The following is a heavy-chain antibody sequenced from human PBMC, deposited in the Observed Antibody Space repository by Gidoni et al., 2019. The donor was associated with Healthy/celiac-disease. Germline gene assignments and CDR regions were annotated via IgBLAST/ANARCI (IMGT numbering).Heavy chain of an antibody. J-gene: IGHJ4*02. CDR3: ARRPGYSSGWGAFDY. CDR2: ISAYNGNT. V-gene: IGHV1-18*01. D-gene: IGHD6-19*01. CDR1: GSTFTSYG. Sequence: QVQLVQYGAEGKKPGDSVKASCKASGSTFTSYGISLVRQAPGQGLEWMGWISAYNGNTNYAQKLQGRVTMTTDTSTSTAYMELRSLRSDDTAVYYCARRPGYSSGWGAFDYWGQGTLVTVSS.